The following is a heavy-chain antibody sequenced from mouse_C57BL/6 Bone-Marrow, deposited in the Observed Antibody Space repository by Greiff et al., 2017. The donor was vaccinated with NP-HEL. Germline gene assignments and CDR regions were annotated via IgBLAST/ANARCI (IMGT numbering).Heavy chain of an antibody. CDR2: ISSGGSYT. CDR3: ATITTVVAKGYFDV. CDR1: GFTFSSYG. Sequence: EVMLVESGGDLVKPGGSLKLSCAASGFTFSSYGMSWVRQTPDKRLEWVATISSGGSYTYYLDSVKGRFTISRDNAKNTLYLQMSSLKSEDTARYYCATITTVVAKGYFDVWGTGTTVTVSS. D-gene: IGHD1-1*01. V-gene: IGHV5-6*02. J-gene: IGHJ1*03.